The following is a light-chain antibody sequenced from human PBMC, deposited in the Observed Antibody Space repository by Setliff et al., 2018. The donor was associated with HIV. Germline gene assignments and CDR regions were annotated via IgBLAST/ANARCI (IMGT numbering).Light chain of an antibody. Sequence: QSVLTQPPSVSAAPGQTVTISCSGRTSNIGNNYVSWYQHVPGKVPRILIYDTSKRHSGIPDRFSGSKSDTSATLAITGLQTGDEADYYCGAWDDSLNIYVFGPGTKVTVL. J-gene: IGLJ1*01. CDR3: GAWDDSLNIYV. CDR1: TSNIGNNY. CDR2: DTS. V-gene: IGLV1-51*01.